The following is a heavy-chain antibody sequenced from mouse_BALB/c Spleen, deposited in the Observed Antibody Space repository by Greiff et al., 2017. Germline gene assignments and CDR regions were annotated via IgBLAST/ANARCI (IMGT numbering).Heavy chain of an antibody. J-gene: IGHJ3*01. CDR2: ISSGGST. V-gene: IGHV5-6-5*01. CDR1: GFTFSSYA. Sequence: EVQLVESGGGLVKPGGSLKLSCAASGFTFSSYAMSWVRQTPEKRLEWVASISSGGSTYYPDSVKGRFTISRDNARNILYLQMSSLRSEDTAMYYCARVNWDGFAYWGQGTLVTVSA. D-gene: IGHD4-1*01. CDR3: ARVNWDGFAY.